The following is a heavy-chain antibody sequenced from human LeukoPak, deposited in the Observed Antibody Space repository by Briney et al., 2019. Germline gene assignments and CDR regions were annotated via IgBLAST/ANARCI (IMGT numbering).Heavy chain of an antibody. J-gene: IGHJ6*02. Sequence: GGSLRLSCAASGFTFSSCGMHWVRLAPGKGLEWVAVISYDGSYKYYADSVKGRFTISRDNSKNTLYLQMNSLRGEDTAVYYCAKDQGKYYYYGMDVWGLGTTVTVSS. CDR3: AKDQGKYYYYGMDV. CDR2: ISYDGSYK. V-gene: IGHV3-30*18. CDR1: GFTFSSCG.